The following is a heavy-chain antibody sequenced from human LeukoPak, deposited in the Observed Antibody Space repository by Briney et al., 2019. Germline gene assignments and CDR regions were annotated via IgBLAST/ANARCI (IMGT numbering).Heavy chain of an antibody. CDR2: ISSSGSTI. V-gene: IGHV3-48*03. CDR3: ARGEAAAEIDY. J-gene: IGHJ4*02. D-gene: IGHD6-13*01. CDR1: GFTFSSHE. Sequence: GGSLRLSCAASGFTFSSHEMNWVRQAPGKGLEWVSYISSSGSTIYYVDSVKGRFTISRDNPKNSLYLQMNSLRAEDTAVYYCARGEAAAEIDYWGQGTLVTVSS.